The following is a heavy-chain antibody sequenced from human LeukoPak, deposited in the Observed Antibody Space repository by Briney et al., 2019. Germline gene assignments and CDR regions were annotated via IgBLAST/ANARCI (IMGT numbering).Heavy chain of an antibody. J-gene: IGHJ4*02. V-gene: IGHV1-8*02. CDR3: ALEGVVPAAIGRYFDY. D-gene: IGHD2-2*01. Sequence: ASVKVSCKASGYTFTNYDINWVRQAPGQGLEWMGWMNPKSGNTGYAQKFQGRVTMTRDTSISTAYMELSRLRSDDTAVYYCALEGVVPAAIGRYFDYWGQGTLTTVSS. CDR2: MNPKSGNT. CDR1: GYTFTNYD.